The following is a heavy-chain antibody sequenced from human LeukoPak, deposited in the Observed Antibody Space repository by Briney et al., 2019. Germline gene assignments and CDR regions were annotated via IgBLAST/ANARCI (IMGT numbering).Heavy chain of an antibody. J-gene: IGHJ4*02. CDR3: ARGFRAARAVGAFDY. CDR1: GGTFSSYA. D-gene: IGHD6-6*01. CDR2: IIPIFGTA. V-gene: IGHV1-69*13. Sequence: VASVKVSCKASGGTFSSYALSWVLQAPGLGLEWMERIIPIFGTANYAQKFQGRVTITADESTSTAYMELSSLRSEGTAVYYCARGFRAARAVGAFDYWGQGTLVTVSS.